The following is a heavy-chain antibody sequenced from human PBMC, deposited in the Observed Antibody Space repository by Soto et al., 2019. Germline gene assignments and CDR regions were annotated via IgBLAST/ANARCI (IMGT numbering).Heavy chain of an antibody. Sequence: GGSLRLSCAASGFTFSSYGMHWVRQAPGKGLEWVAVIWYDGSNKYYADSVKGRFTISRDNSKNTLYLQMNSLRAEDTAVYYCARDRQLVRRPYFDYWGQGTLVTVSS. D-gene: IGHD6-13*01. J-gene: IGHJ4*02. V-gene: IGHV3-33*01. CDR3: ARDRQLVRRPYFDY. CDR2: IWYDGSNK. CDR1: GFTFSSYG.